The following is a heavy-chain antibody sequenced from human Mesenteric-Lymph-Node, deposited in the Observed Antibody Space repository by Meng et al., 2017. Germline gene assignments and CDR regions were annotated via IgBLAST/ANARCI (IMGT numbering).Heavy chain of an antibody. CDR3: AREFVTPAN. D-gene: IGHD6-25*01. Sequence: GESLKISCAASGFTFSSYAMHWVRQAPGKGLEWVAVISYDGSNKYYADSVKGRFTISRDNSKNTLYLQMNSLRAEDTAVYYCAREFVTPANWGQGTLVTVSS. CDR2: ISYDGSNK. J-gene: IGHJ4*02. V-gene: IGHV3-30*04. CDR1: GFTFSSYA.